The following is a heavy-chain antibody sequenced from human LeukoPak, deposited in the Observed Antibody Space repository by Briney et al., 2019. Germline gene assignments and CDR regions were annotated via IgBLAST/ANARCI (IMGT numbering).Heavy chain of an antibody. CDR2: IYYSGST. Sequence: PSETLSLTCTVSGGSISSYYWSWIRQPPGKGLEWIGYIYYSGSTNYNPSLKSRVTISVDTSKNQFSLKLSSVTAADAAVYYCARLISDILTGYPDYYFDYWGRGTLVTVSS. D-gene: IGHD3-9*01. J-gene: IGHJ4*02. V-gene: IGHV4-59*01. CDR3: ARLISDILTGYPDYYFDY. CDR1: GGSISSYY.